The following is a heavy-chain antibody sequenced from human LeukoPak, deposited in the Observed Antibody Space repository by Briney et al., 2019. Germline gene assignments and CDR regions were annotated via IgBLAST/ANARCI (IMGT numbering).Heavy chain of an antibody. D-gene: IGHD2-2*01. CDR1: GFTFGDYA. Sequence: TGGSLRLSCTASGFTFGDYAMSWVRQAPGKGLEWVGFIRSKVYGGTTEYAASVKGRFTISRDDSKSIAYLQMNSMKTEDTAVYYCTRGSRYCDSTSCPYYYMDVWGKGTTVTVSS. V-gene: IGHV3-49*04. CDR2: IRSKVYGGTT. CDR3: TRGSRYCDSTSCPYYYMDV. J-gene: IGHJ6*03.